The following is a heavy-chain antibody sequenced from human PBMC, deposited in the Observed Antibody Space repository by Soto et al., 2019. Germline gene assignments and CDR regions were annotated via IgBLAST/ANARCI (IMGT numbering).Heavy chain of an antibody. D-gene: IGHD2-15*01. J-gene: IGHJ3*02. V-gene: IGHV4-34*01. CDR3: ARVGYCSGGSCSSGDAFDI. CDR1: GGSFSGYY. CDR2: INHSGST. Sequence: ASETLSLTCAVYGGSFSGYYWSWIRQPPGKGLEWIGEINHSGSTNYNPPLKSRVTISVDTSKNQFSLKLSSVTAADTAVYYCARVGYCSGGSCSSGDAFDIWGQGKMVTVSS.